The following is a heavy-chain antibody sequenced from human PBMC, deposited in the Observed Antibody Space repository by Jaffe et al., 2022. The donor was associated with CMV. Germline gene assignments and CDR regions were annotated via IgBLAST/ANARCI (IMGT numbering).Heavy chain of an antibody. Sequence: EVQLLESGGGLVQPGGSLRLSCAASGFTFSSYAMSWVRQAPGKGLEWVSAISGSGGSTYYADSVKGRFTISRDNSKNTLYLQMNSLRAEDTAVYYCAKDLIPLPIDILTGYSNLLGMDVWGQGTTVTVSS. J-gene: IGHJ6*02. D-gene: IGHD3-9*01. CDR2: ISGSGGST. V-gene: IGHV3-23*01. CDR3: AKDLIPLPIDILTGYSNLLGMDV. CDR1: GFTFSSYA.